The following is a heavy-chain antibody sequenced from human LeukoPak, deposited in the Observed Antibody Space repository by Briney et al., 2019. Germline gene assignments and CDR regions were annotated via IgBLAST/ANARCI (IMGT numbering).Heavy chain of an antibody. Sequence: GGSLRLSCAASGFTFSGYDMNWVRQAPGKGLEWVSYISSSSSTIYYADSVKGRFTISRDNAKNSLYLQMNSLRDEDTAVYYCARDRGVWDSDSSGPRGDYWGQGTLVTVSS. CDR1: GFTFSGYD. CDR2: ISSSSSTI. D-gene: IGHD3-22*01. J-gene: IGHJ4*02. CDR3: ARDRGVWDSDSSGPRGDY. V-gene: IGHV3-48*02.